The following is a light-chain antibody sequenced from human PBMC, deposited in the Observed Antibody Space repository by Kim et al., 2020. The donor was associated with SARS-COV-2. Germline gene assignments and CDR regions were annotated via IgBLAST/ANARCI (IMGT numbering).Light chain of an antibody. Sequence: SYELTQPPSVSVSPGQTARITCSGDALPKQYAYWYQQKPGQAPVLVIYKDSERPSGIPERFSGSSSGTTVTLTISGVQAEDGADYYCQSADSSGTYHVFGGGAQLTVL. CDR2: KDS. CDR1: ALPKQY. V-gene: IGLV3-25*03. CDR3: QSADSSGTYHV. J-gene: IGLJ3*02.